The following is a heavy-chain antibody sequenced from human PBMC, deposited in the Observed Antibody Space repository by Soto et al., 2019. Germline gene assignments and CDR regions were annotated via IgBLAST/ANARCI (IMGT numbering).Heavy chain of an antibody. V-gene: IGHV3-23*01. Sequence: PGGSLRLSCVASGLSITSFAMSRVRQAPGKGLEWASAISASGGSTYADSVKGRFTISRDNSKNTLYLQMNSLRVEDTAVYYCAKVLSSGSYSGALEYWGQGALVTVSS. J-gene: IGHJ4*02. CDR3: AKVLSSGSYSGALEY. D-gene: IGHD1-26*01. CDR1: GLSITSFA. CDR2: ISASGGST.